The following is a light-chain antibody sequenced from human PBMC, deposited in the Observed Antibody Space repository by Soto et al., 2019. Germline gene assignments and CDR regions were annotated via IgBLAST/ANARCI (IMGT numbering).Light chain of an antibody. CDR3: FQDFTYTRT. CDR1: QGINND. Sequence: AIQLTQSPSSLSADVGDRVTITCRASQGINNDVAWFQQRPGRAPTLLIYDAINLQSGVPSRFSGSGSGASFRLTISSLQHADSATYYCFQDFTYTRTFGPGTRVDI. V-gene: IGKV1-6*01. J-gene: IGKJ3*01. CDR2: DAI.